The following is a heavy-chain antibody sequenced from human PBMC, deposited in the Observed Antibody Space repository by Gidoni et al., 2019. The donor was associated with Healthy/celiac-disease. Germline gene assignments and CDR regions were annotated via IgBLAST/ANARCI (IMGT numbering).Heavy chain of an antibody. Sequence: QVQLVVSGCGLVKPGVSLRLSCAASGFTFSDYYMSWFRQAQGKGLELVSYISISSSYTNYADSVKGRFTISRDNAKNSLYLQMNSLRAEDTAVYYCARDRSGFDYWGQGTLVTVSS. J-gene: IGHJ4*02. CDR2: ISISSSYT. D-gene: IGHD3-10*01. V-gene: IGHV3-11*05. CDR3: ARDRSGFDY. CDR1: GFTFSDYY.